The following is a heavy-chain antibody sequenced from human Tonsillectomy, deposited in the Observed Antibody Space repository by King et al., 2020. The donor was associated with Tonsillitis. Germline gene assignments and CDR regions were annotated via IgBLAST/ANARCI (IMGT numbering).Heavy chain of an antibody. CDR3: ASLLSDSSGHYYWYFDL. CDR1: GGSFSTYY. Sequence: VQLQQWGAGLLKPSETLSLTCAVYGGSFSTYYWTWIRQPPGTGLEWIGEINHSGSTNYNPPLKSRVIISADTSKNQFSLNLTSVTAADTAVYYCASLLSDSSGHYYWYFDLWGRGTLVTVSS. D-gene: IGHD3-22*01. CDR2: INHSGST. J-gene: IGHJ2*01. V-gene: IGHV4-34*01.